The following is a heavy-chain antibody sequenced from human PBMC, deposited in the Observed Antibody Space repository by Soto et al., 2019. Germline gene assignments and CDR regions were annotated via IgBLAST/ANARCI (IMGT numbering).Heavy chain of an antibody. CDR1: GGSISGYY. J-gene: IGHJ6*02. D-gene: IGHD3-16*01. V-gene: IGHV4-59*08. Sequence: QVQLQESGPGLVKPSETLSLTCTVSGGSISGYYCSWIRQPPGKGLEYIGYIYYRGTTNYNPSLKSRVTISVDTSKNQLSLHLSSVTVADTARYFCARHDPIAKFESGLDVWGQGTTVTVS. CDR3: ARHDPIAKFESGLDV. CDR2: IYYRGTT.